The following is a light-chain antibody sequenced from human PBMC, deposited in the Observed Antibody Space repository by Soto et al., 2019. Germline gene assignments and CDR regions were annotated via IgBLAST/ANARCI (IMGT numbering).Light chain of an antibody. Sequence: DIQMTQSPSSLFASVGDSVTITCRASQNIDTYLNWYQVKPGKAPKLLLSVAPGFQSAPPSNFSGSGSGTDFSLSISSLQPEDFATYYCQQSYSSPRTFGQGTRVEIK. CDR2: VAP. CDR1: QNIDTY. CDR3: QQSYSSPRT. J-gene: IGKJ1*01. V-gene: IGKV1-39*01.